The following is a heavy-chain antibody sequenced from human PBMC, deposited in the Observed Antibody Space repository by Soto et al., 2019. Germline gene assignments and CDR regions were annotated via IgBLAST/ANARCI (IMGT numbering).Heavy chain of an antibody. CDR1: GFTFSNYG. J-gene: IGHJ3*02. V-gene: IGHV3-33*03. CDR2: IWNDGTNK. CDR3: AKDMAAAAHQGDAFDI. Sequence: ESGGGVVQPGRSLRLSCAASGFTFSNYGMHWVRQAPGKGVEWVAVIWNDGTNKYYVDSVRGRFTISRDDSKNTLYLEMNSLRAEDTGVYYCAKDMAAAAHQGDAFDIWGLGTMVSVSA. D-gene: IGHD6-13*01.